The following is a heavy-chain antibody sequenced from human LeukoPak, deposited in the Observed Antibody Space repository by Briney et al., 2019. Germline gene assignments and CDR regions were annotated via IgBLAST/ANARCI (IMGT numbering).Heavy chain of an antibody. CDR3: ARDRSTTHFDY. CDR2: IWYDGSNT. V-gene: IGHV3-33*01. Sequence: GRSLRLSCAASGFTFSSYGMHWVRQAPGKGMEWVAMIWYDGSNTYYADSVKGRFTISRDNSKNTLFLQMDSLRAEDTAVYYCARDRSTTHFDYWGQGTLVTVSS. D-gene: IGHD5/OR15-5a*01. J-gene: IGHJ4*02. CDR1: GFTFSSYG.